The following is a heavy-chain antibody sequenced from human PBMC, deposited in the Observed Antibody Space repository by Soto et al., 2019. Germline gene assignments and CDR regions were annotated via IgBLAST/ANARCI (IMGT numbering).Heavy chain of an antibody. J-gene: IGHJ5*02. CDR1: GFTFSSYE. CDR2: ISSSGSTI. D-gene: IGHD3-16*01. V-gene: IGHV3-48*03. Sequence: GSLRPSCAASGFTFSSYEMNGGRQAAGEGLEWVSYISSSGSTIYYADSVKGRFTISRDNAEKSLYLQMNSLRAEDTAVYYCARDPRGSRFDPWGQGTLVTVSS. CDR3: ARDPRGSRFDP.